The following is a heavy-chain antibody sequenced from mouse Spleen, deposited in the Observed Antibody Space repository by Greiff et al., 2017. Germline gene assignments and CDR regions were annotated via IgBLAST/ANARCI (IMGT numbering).Heavy chain of an antibody. CDR3: ASGPIYYDYDGYAMDY. CDR1: GFSLTSYG. D-gene: IGHD2-4*01. CDR2: IWGGGST. Sequence: VKLMESGPGLVAPSQSLSITCTVSGFSLTSYGVDWVRQSPGKGLEWLGVIWGGGSTNYNSALKSRLSISKDNSKSQVFLKMNSLQTDDTAMYYCASGPIYYDYDGYAMDYWGQGTSVTVSS. V-gene: IGHV2-6*01. J-gene: IGHJ4*01.